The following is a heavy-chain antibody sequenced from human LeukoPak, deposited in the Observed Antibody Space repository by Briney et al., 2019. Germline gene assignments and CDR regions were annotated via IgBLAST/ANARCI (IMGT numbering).Heavy chain of an antibody. CDR1: GGSISSGSYY. V-gene: IGHV4-61*02. D-gene: IGHD1-7*01. J-gene: IGHJ5*02. CDR3: ATSGLALLTWFDP. Sequence: PSQTLSLTCTVSGGSISSGSYYWSWIRQPAGKGLEWIGRIYTSGSTTYNPSLKSRVTISVDTSKNQFSLKLSSVTAADTAVYYCATSGLALLTWFDPWGQGTLVTVSS. CDR2: IYTSGST.